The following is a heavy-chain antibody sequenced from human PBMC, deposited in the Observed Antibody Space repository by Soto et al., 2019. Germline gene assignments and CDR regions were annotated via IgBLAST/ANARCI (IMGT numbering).Heavy chain of an antibody. D-gene: IGHD2-2*01. V-gene: IGHV3-7*01. CDR3: ARLCSNSCYKRYSYYGMDV. Sequence: GGSLRLACAASGFTFSSYWISWVRQAPGRGLEWVANIKQDGSEKYYVDSVKGRFTISRDNAKNSLYLQMNSLRAEDTAVYYCARLCSNSCYKRYSYYGMDVWGQGTTVTVSS. CDR2: IKQDGSEK. CDR1: GFTFSSYW. J-gene: IGHJ6*02.